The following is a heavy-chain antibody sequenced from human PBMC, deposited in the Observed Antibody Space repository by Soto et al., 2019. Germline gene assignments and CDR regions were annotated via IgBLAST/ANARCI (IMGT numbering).Heavy chain of an antibody. V-gene: IGHV1-69*02. J-gene: IGHJ5*02. D-gene: IGHD2-21*01. CDR2: IIPILNIA. CDR3: ARTRAATDSLYWFDP. Sequence: QVQLVQSGAEVKKPGSSVKVSCKASGGTFSSYPISWVRQAPGQGLEWMGMIIPILNIANYAQKFQGRVTLTADTSTNTAYMELSSLRSEDTAVYYCARTRAATDSLYWFDPWGQGTLVTVSS. CDR1: GGTFSSYP.